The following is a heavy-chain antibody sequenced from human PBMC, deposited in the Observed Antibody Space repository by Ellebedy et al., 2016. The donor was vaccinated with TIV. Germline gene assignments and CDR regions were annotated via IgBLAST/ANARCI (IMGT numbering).Heavy chain of an antibody. D-gene: IGHD2-15*01. Sequence: AASVKVSCKASGYTFTDYDINWVRQATGQGLEYLGWMKPGSGNTGHAQKFEGRVTMTRNTSTSTAYMELSSLGSDDPAIYYRVVGLLHPWGQGTLVSVSS. J-gene: IGHJ5*02. V-gene: IGHV1-8*01. CDR2: MKPGSGNT. CDR1: GYTFTDYD. CDR3: VVGLLHP.